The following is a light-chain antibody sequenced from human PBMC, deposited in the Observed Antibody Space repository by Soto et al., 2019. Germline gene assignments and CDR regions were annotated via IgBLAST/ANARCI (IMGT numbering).Light chain of an antibody. CDR2: SNN. Sequence: QSVLTQPPSASGTPGQRVTISCSGSTSSIGSNYVYWYQQLPGTAPKLLIYSNNQRPSAVPDRFSGSKSGTSASPAISGLRSEEEADYHCAAWDDSLSGLVFGGGTKVTVL. V-gene: IGLV1-47*01. CDR3: AAWDDSLSGLV. CDR1: TSSIGSNY. J-gene: IGLJ2*01.